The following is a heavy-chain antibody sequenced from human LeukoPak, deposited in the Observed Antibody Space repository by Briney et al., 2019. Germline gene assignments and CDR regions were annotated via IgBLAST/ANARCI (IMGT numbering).Heavy chain of an antibody. CDR1: GFTFSSYS. CDR2: ISSSSSYI. V-gene: IGHV3-21*01. J-gene: IGHJ5*02. Sequence: GGSLRLSCAASGFTFSSYSMNWVRQAPGKGLEWVSSISSSSSYIYYADSVKGRFTISRDNAKNSLYLQMNSLRAEDTAVYYCARGTTVVWKPPFDPWGQGTLVTVSS. D-gene: IGHD4-23*01. CDR3: ARGTTVVWKPPFDP.